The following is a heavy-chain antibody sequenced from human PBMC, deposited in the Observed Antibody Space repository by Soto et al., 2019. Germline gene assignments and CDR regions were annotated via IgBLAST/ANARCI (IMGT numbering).Heavy chain of an antibody. CDR1: GFTFSSYG. CDR3: AKDGDSSGYYCLDY. D-gene: IGHD3-22*01. J-gene: IGHJ4*02. V-gene: IGHV3-30*18. CDR2: ISYDGSNK. Sequence: QVQLVESGGGVVQPGRSLRLSCAASGFTFSSYGMHWVRQAPGKGLEWVAVISYDGSNKYYADSVKGRFTISRDNSKNTVSMQMNSLRAEDTAVYYCAKDGDSSGYYCLDYSGQGSLVTDSS.